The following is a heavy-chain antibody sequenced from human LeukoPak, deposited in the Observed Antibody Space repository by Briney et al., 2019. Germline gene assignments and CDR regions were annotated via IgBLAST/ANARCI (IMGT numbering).Heavy chain of an antibody. CDR1: GYTFTSYG. D-gene: IGHD2-2*02. CDR3: ARDVEGIVVVPAAIPALDY. J-gene: IGHJ4*02. Sequence: ASVTVSCKASGYTFTSYGISWVRQAPGQGLEWMGWISAYNGNSNYAQKLQGRVTMTTDTSTGTAYMELRSLRSDDTAVYYCARDVEGIVVVPAAIPALDYWGQGTLVTVSS. V-gene: IGHV1-18*01. CDR2: ISAYNGNS.